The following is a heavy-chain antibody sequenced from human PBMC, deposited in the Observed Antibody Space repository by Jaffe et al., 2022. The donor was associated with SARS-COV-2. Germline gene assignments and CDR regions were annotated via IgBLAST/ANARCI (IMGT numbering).Heavy chain of an antibody. D-gene: IGHD3-10*01. Sequence: QVQLQESGPGLVKPSETLSLTCTVSGGSISSYYWSWIRQPAGKGLEWIGRIYTSGSTNYNPSLKSRVTMSVDTSKNQFSLKLSSVTAADTAVYYCARDLAWTLGEVDAFDIWGQGTMVTVSS. J-gene: IGHJ3*02. CDR1: GGSISSYY. CDR2: IYTSGST. V-gene: IGHV4-4*07. CDR3: ARDLAWTLGEVDAFDI.